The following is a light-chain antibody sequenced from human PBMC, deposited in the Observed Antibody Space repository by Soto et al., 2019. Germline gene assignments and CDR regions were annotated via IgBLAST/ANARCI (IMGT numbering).Light chain of an antibody. CDR1: QSVSSSY. CDR3: QQYGSSPRM. Sequence: IVLTQSPGTLSLSPGERATLSCRARQSVSSSYLAWYQQKPGQAPRLLIFDASSRATCIPDRFSGSGSGTDFTLTISRLEPEDFAIDYCQQYGSSPRMFVQGTKVEIK. V-gene: IGKV3-20*01. CDR2: DAS. J-gene: IGKJ1*01.